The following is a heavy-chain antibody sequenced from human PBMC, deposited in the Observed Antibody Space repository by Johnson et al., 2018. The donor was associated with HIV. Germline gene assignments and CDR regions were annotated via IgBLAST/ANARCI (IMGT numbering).Heavy chain of an antibody. J-gene: IGHJ3*02. CDR2: ISWNSDDI. CDR3: ARWIRYCGGDCYDVFDI. D-gene: IGHD2-21*02. CDR1: GFTFEDYA. V-gene: IGHV3-9*01. Sequence: VQLVESGGGVVRPGGSLRLSCVASGFTFEDYAMYWVRQAPGKGLAWVSGISWNSDDIDYADSVKGRFTISRDNAKNSLYLQMNTLRPEDTALYYCARWIRYCGGDCYDVFDIWGQGTKVTVSS.